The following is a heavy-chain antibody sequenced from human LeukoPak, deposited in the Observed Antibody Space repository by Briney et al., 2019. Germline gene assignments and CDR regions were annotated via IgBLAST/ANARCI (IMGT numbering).Heavy chain of an antibody. J-gene: IGHJ3*02. Sequence: GGSLRLSCAASGFTFSSYSMNWVRQAPGKWLEWVSSISSSSSYIYYADSVEGRFTISRDNAKTSLYLTMNSLRAEDTAVYYCARDGDYCSSTSCYAFDIWGQGTMVTVSS. CDR2: ISSSSSYI. D-gene: IGHD2-2*01. CDR1: GFTFSSYS. CDR3: ARDGDYCSSTSCYAFDI. V-gene: IGHV3-21*01.